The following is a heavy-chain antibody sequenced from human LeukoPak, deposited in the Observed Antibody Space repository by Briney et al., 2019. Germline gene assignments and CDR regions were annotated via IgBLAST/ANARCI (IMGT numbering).Heavy chain of an antibody. J-gene: IGHJ4*02. D-gene: IGHD2-21*02. V-gene: IGHV1-69*05. CDR2: IIPIFGTA. CDR3: ARAYCGGDCYPFFDY. Sequence: ASVKVSCKASGGTFSSYAISLVRQAPGQGLEWMGRIIPIFGTANYAQKFQGRVTITTDESTSTAYMELSSLRSEDTAVYYCARAYCGGDCYPFFDYWGQGTLVTVSS. CDR1: GGTFSSYA.